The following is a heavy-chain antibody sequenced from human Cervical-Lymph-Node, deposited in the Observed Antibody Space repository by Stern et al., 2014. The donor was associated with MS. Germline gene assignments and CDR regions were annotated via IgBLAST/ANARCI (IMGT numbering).Heavy chain of an antibody. V-gene: IGHV3-30-3*01. CDR1: GFIFSTYA. CDR2: ISYDGTNK. Sequence: VQLVESGGGVVQPGRSLRLSCAASGFIFSTYAMHWVRQAPGKGLEWVAVISYDGTNKNYAEFVKGRFTISRDNSKNTLYLQMNSLRAEDTAVYYCARDQYSSSSYYHYYGMDVWGQGITVTVSS. J-gene: IGHJ6*02. CDR3: ARDQYSSSSYYHYYGMDV. D-gene: IGHD6-13*01.